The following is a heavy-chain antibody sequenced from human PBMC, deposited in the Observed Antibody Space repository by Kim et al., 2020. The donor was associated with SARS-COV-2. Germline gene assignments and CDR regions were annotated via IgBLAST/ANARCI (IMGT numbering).Heavy chain of an antibody. J-gene: IGHJ5*02. CDR2: IYYSGST. CDR1: GGSISSSSYY. Sequence: SEALSLTCTVSGGSISSSSYYWGWIRQPPGKGLEWIGSIYYSGSTYYNPSLKSRVTISVDTSKNQFSLKLSSVTAADTAVYYCARTPDHYDILTGYYFGWFGPWGQGTLVTVSS. V-gene: IGHV4-39*01. CDR3: ARTPDHYDILTGYYFGWFGP. D-gene: IGHD3-9*01.